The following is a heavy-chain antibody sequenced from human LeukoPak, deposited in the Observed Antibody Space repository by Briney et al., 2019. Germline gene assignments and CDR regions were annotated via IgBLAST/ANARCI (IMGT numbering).Heavy chain of an antibody. Sequence: PGGSLRLSCAASGFTVSSNYMSWVRQAPGKGLEWVSVICSGGSTYYADSVKGRFTISRDNSKNTLYLQMNSLRAEDTAVYYCARDKWELPGVDAFDIWGQGTMVTVSS. V-gene: IGHV3-66*01. CDR2: ICSGGST. D-gene: IGHD1-26*01. CDR1: GFTVSSNY. CDR3: ARDKWELPGVDAFDI. J-gene: IGHJ3*02.